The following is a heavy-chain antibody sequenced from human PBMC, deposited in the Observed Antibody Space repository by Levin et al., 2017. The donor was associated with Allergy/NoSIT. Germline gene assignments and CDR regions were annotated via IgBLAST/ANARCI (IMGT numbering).Heavy chain of an antibody. Sequence: SPTLSLPCAVYCGSFCGSYWSWIRQPPGKGLEWSGEINHSGSTNYNPSLKSRVTISVDTSKNQFSLKLSSVTAADTAVYYCARLGGRGYPRSYYYGMDVWGQGTTVTVSS. J-gene: IGHJ6*02. CDR3: ARLGGRGYPRSYYYGMDV. CDR2: INHSGST. CDR1: CGSFCGSY. V-gene: IGHV4-34*01. D-gene: IGHD3-22*01.